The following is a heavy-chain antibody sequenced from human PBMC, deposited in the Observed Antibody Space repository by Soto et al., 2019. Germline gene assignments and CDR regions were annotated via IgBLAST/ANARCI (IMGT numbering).Heavy chain of an antibody. CDR2: ISGSGGRT. Sequence: EMQLLESGGGLVQPGGSLRLSCVASGFPFRSYAMSWVRQTPGKGLEWVSGISGSGGRTYYADSVKGRFTISRDNSNNTLSLQRHIMRVEDTAVYCCAKGGYYALFDIGGQGTMVTVSA. D-gene: IGHD3-16*01. J-gene: IGHJ3*02. V-gene: IGHV3-23*01. CDR3: AKGGYYALFDI. CDR1: GFPFRSYA.